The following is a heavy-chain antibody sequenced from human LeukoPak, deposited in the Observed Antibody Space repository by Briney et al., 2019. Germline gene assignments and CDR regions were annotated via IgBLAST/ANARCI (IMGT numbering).Heavy chain of an antibody. D-gene: IGHD3-10*01. Sequence: PGGSLRLSCAASGFTFSSYGMHWVRQAPGKGLEWVALIRYDGSNKYYADSVKGRFTISRDNSKNTLYLQMNSLRAEDTAVYYCAKATLWFGELRSWGQGTLVTVSS. J-gene: IGHJ5*02. CDR1: GFTFSSYG. V-gene: IGHV3-30*02. CDR2: IRYDGSNK. CDR3: AKATLWFGELRS.